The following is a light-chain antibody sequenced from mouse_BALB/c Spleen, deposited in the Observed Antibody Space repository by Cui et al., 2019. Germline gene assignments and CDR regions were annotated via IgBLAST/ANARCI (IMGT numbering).Light chain of an antibody. Sequence: DIVMTQSQKFMSTSVGDRVSVTCKASQNVGTNVAWYQQKPGQSPKALIYSASYRYSGVPYRFTGSGSGTDFTLTISNVQSEDLAEYFCQQYNSYPFTFGSGTKLEIK. CDR2: SAS. J-gene: IGKJ4*01. CDR3: QQYNSYPFT. CDR1: QNVGTN. V-gene: IGKV6-15*01.